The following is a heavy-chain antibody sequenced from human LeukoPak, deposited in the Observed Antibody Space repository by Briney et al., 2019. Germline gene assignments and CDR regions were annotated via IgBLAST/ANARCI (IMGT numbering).Heavy chain of an antibody. CDR1: GFTFSDYY. V-gene: IGHV3-11*04. CDR3: ARDAWIQLFDAFDI. Sequence: GGSLRLSCAVSGFTFSDYYMSWIRQAPGKGLEWVSYISSSGSTIYYADSVKGRFTISRDNAKNSLYLQMNSLRAEDTAVYYCARDAWIQLFDAFDIWGQGTMVTVSS. D-gene: IGHD5-18*01. J-gene: IGHJ3*02. CDR2: ISSSGSTI.